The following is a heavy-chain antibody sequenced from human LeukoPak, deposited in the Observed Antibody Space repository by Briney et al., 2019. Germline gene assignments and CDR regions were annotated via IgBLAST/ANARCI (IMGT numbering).Heavy chain of an antibody. J-gene: IGHJ4*02. CDR1: GFTFTSYG. D-gene: IGHD3-9*01. Sequence: GGSLRLSCATSGFTFTSYGIHWVRQAPGKGLEWVSVIYSGGSTYYADSVKGRFTISRDNSKNTLYLQMNSLRAEDTAVYYCASWEHYDILTGYSDYWGQGTLVTVSS. CDR3: ASWEHYDILTGYSDY. V-gene: IGHV3-NL1*01. CDR2: IYSGGST.